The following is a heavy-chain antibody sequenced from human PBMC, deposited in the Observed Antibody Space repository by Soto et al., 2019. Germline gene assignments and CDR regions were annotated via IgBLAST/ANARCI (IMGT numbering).Heavy chain of an antibody. Sequence: ESGGGVVQPGRSLRLSCAASGFTFSTYGMHWVRQAPGKGLEWVAVISYEGVNKYYADSVKGRFTTSRDNSKNTLYLQMNSLRAEDTAVYYCAKTVYNWNDGFFDYWGQGTLVTVSS. CDR2: ISYEGVNK. D-gene: IGHD1-1*01. J-gene: IGHJ4*02. CDR1: GFTFSTYG. CDR3: AKTVYNWNDGFFDY. V-gene: IGHV3-30*18.